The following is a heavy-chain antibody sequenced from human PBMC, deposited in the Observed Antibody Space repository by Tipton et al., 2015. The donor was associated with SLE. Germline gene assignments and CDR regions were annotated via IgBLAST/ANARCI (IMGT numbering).Heavy chain of an antibody. V-gene: IGHV4-61*02. Sequence: LRLSCTVSGGSISSGSYYWSWIRQPAGKGLEWIGRFYTSGSTNYNPSLKSRVTISVDTSKNQFSLKLSSVTAADTAVYYCARDRVTGVYWYFDLWGRGTLVTVSS. J-gene: IGHJ2*01. CDR2: FYTSGST. CDR3: ARDRVTGVYWYFDL. D-gene: IGHD7-27*01. CDR1: GGSISSGSYY.